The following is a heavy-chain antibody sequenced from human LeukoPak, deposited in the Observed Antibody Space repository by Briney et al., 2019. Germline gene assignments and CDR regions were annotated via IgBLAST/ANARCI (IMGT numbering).Heavy chain of an antibody. J-gene: IGHJ4*02. V-gene: IGHV3-21*01. CDR3: ARAARSRFDFWSGYGSLDY. Sequence: GGSLRLSCAASGFTFSSYSMNWVRQAPGKGLEWVSSISSSSTLIYYADSVTGRFTISRDNAKNSLYLQMNSLRAEDTAVYYCARAARSRFDFWSGYGSLDYWGQGTLVTVSS. CDR2: ISSSSTLI. CDR1: GFTFSSYS. D-gene: IGHD3-3*01.